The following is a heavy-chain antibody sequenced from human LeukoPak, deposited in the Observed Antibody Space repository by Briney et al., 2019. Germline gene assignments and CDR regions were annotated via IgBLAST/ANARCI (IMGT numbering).Heavy chain of an antibody. Sequence: GGSLRLSCAASGFIFSDYSMSWIRQAPGKGLEWVSYISTHSTYTHYADSVRGRFTISRDYAKNSLYLQMNSLRAEDTAVYYCATYYYASGSSDWGQGTLVTVSS. CDR3: ATYYYASGSSD. CDR1: GFIFSDYS. J-gene: IGHJ4*02. CDR2: ISTHSTYT. V-gene: IGHV3-11*03. D-gene: IGHD3-10*01.